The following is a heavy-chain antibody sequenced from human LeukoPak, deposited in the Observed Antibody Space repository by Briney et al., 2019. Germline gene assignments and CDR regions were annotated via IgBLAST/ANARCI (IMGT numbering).Heavy chain of an antibody. D-gene: IGHD1-26*01. CDR3: AKDELTRGSYYEGHFDY. Sequence: ASVKVSCKVSGYTLTELSMHWVRQAPGKGLEWMGGFDPEDGETIYAQKFQGRVTMTEDTSTDTAYMELSSLRAEDTAVYYCAKDELTRGSYYEGHFDYWGQGTLVTVSS. J-gene: IGHJ4*02. V-gene: IGHV1-24*01. CDR2: FDPEDGET. CDR1: GYTLTELS.